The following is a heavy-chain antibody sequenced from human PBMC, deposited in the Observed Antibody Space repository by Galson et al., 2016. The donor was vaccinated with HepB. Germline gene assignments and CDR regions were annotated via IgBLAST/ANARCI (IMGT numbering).Heavy chain of an antibody. J-gene: IGHJ4*02. CDR2: ISAYDGTT. CDR3: ARDQGWSLT. CDR1: GYTFTSYG. Sequence: SVKVSCKASGYTFTSYGISWVRQAPGQGLEWVGWISAYDGTTNYGQKLQGRVTMTTDTSTDTAYMELTSLRSDDTAVYYCARDQGWSLTWGQGTLVTVSS. D-gene: IGHD6-19*01. V-gene: IGHV1-18*04.